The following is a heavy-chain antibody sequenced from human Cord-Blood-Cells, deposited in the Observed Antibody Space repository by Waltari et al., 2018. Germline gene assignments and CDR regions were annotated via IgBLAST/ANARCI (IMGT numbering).Heavy chain of an antibody. D-gene: IGHD1-26*01. CDR1: GCSISRSSYY. CDR2: IYYSGST. J-gene: IGHJ4*02. CDR3: ARVFSGSFDY. Sequence: QLQLQESGPGLVKPSETLSLPCLVAGCSISRSSYYWCWIRQPPGKGLEWIGSIYYSGSTYYNPSLKSRVTISVDTSKNQFSLKLSSVTAADTAVYYCARVFSGSFDYWGQGTLVTVSS. V-gene: IGHV4-39*01.